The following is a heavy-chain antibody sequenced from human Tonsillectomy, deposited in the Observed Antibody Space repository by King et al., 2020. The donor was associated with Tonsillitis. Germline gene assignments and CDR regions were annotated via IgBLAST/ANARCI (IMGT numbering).Heavy chain of an antibody. CDR3: ARSLHGSSVYPVGY. CDR1: GGSISSYY. J-gene: IGHJ4*02. V-gene: IGHV4-59*08. D-gene: IGHD3-22*01. Sequence: VQLQESGPGLVKPSETLSLTCTVSGGSISSYYWSWIRQPPGKGLEWIGYIYYSGSTNYNPSLKSRVTISIDTSKNQFSLKLSSVTAADTAVYYCARSLHGSSVYPVGYWGQGTLVTVSS. CDR2: IYYSGST.